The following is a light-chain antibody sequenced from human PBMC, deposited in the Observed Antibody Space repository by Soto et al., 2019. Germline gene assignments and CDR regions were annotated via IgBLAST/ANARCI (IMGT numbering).Light chain of an antibody. CDR1: QYISSW. Sequence: DIQVTQSPYTLSASVGDRITITCRASQYISSWLAWYQQKPGKAPKLLIYKASSLESGVPSRFSGSGSGTEFTLTISSLQPDDFATYYCQQYNSYSWTFGQGTRWIS. V-gene: IGKV1-5*03. CDR2: KAS. CDR3: QQYNSYSWT. J-gene: IGKJ1*01.